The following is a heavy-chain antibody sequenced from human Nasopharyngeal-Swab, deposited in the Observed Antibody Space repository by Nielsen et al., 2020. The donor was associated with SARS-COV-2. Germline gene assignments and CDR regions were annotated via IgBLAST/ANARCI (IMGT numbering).Heavy chain of an antibody. J-gene: IGHJ4*02. CDR1: GFTFSSYE. D-gene: IGHD3-22*01. Sequence: GESLKISCAASGFTFSSYEMNWLRQAPGKGLEWVSYISGSGSTIYYADSVKGRFTISRDNAKNSLYLQMNSLRAEDTAVYYCARGDDSSGFSITLDYWGQGTLVTVSS. CDR2: ISGSGSTI. CDR3: ARGDDSSGFSITLDY. V-gene: IGHV3-48*03.